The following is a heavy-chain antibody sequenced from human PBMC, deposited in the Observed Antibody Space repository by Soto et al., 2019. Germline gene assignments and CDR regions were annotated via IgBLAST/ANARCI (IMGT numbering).Heavy chain of an antibody. CDR2: IYYSGST. Sequence: QVQLQESGPGLVKPSETLSLTRTVSGGSISSYYWSWIRQPPGKGLEWIGYIYYSGSTNYNPSLTSRVTISVDTSKNQFALKLSSVTAADTAVYYCARQRGWFDPWGQGTLVTVSS. CDR1: GGSISSYY. V-gene: IGHV4-59*01. J-gene: IGHJ5*02. CDR3: ARQRGWFDP. D-gene: IGHD1-1*01.